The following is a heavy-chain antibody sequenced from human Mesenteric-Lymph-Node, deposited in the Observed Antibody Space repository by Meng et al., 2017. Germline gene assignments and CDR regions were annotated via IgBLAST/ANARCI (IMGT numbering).Heavy chain of an antibody. V-gene: IGHV4-38-2*02. CDR2: IYHSGST. CDR3: ARGKINIAVAGSAAFDY. Sequence: LRLSVNVPGYSISSGYYCGWSRQPPGKGLEWIGSIYHSGSTYYNPPLKSQVTISVDTSKNQFHLKLSSVTAAHTAVYYCARGKINIAVAGSAAFDYWGQGTLVTVSS. D-gene: IGHD6-19*01. J-gene: IGHJ4*02. CDR1: GYSISSGYY.